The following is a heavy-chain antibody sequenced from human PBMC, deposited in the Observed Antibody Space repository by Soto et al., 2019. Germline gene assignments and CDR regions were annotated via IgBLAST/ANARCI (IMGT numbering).Heavy chain of an antibody. J-gene: IGHJ4*02. CDR2: IIPIFGTA. Sequence: EQLVQSGAEVKKPGSSVKVSCKASGGTFSSYAISWVRQAPGQGLEWMGGIIPIFGTANYAQKFQGRVTITADESTSTADMELSSLRSEDTAVYYCSRGTAGEWELPDFDYWGQGTLVTVSS. D-gene: IGHD1-26*01. CDR3: SRGTAGEWELPDFDY. V-gene: IGHV1-69*01. CDR1: GGTFSSYA.